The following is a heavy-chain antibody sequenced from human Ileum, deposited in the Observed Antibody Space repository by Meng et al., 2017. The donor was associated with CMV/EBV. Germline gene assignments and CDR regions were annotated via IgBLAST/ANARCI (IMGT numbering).Heavy chain of an antibody. CDR2: IRSEGYGGTI. J-gene: IGHJ4*02. V-gene: IGHV3-15*01. CDR1: GCTFRHAW. CDR3: VTEQSGIAADY. Sequence: AAFGCTFRHAWMKWVRQASGKGLEWVGQIRSEGYGGTIHYAAPLKDRVTISRDDAKNMLYLQMHSLKTEDTAVYYCVTEQSGIAADYWGQGTLVTVSS. D-gene: IGHD5-12*01.